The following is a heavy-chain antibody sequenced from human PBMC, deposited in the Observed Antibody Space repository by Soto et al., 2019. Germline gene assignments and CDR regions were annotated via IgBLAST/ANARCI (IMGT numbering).Heavy chain of an antibody. D-gene: IGHD4-4*01. J-gene: IGHJ4*02. V-gene: IGHV3-30*18. CDR1: GFNFSHYA. CDR3: AKDGETTVASRCLDS. Sequence: PGGSLRLSCEASGFNFSHYAMHWVRQAPGKGLEWLAIISLEGSNKYSAKPVKDRFTISRDNSKSTLYLQMNSLRPEDTAVYYCAKDGETTVASRCLDSWGQGTRVTVSS. CDR2: ISLEGSNK.